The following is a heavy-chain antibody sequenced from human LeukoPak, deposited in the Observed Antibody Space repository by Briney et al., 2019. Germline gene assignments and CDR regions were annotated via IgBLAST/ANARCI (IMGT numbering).Heavy chain of an antibody. CDR1: GYTFTSYY. V-gene: IGHV1-46*01. CDR3: ARESRRDGYNPSYFDY. J-gene: IGHJ4*02. Sequence: ASVKVSCKASGYTFTSYYMHWVRQAPGQGLEWMGIINPSGGSTSYAQKFQGRVTMTRDMSTSTVYMELSSLRSQDTAVYYCARESRRDGYNPSYFDYWGPGTLVTASS. CDR2: INPSGGST. D-gene: IGHD5-24*01.